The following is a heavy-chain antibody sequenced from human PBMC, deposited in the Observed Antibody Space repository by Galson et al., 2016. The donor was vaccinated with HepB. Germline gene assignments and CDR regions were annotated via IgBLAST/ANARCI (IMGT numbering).Heavy chain of an antibody. J-gene: IGHJ4*02. V-gene: IGHV4-39*01. CDR1: GGSIASSTFY. D-gene: IGHD3-3*01. Sequence: SETLSLTCNVSGGSIASSTFYWGWIRQSPGKGLEWIGSIYFAGSTFYNPSPTSRLTISVDTSKNLFSLKLNSVTAADTAVYYCARRGDYIFWSGPPHFDRWGQGTLVTVSS. CDR3: ARRGDYIFWSGPPHFDR. CDR2: IYFAGST.